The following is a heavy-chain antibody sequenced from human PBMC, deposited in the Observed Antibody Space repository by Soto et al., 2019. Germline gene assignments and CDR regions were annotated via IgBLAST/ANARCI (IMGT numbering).Heavy chain of an antibody. CDR1: GDSVSSNSAG. CDR3: ARGEQYSGRIFDY. Sequence: PSQTLSLTCSITGDSVSSNSAGWSWVRQSPSRGLEWLGRTYYRSKWYYEYAVSVRGRITINPDTSKNQYSLQLNSVTPEDTAVYFCARGEQYSGRIFDYWGQGTLVTVSS. J-gene: IGHJ4*01. V-gene: IGHV6-1*01. D-gene: IGHD1-26*01. CDR2: TYYRSKWYY.